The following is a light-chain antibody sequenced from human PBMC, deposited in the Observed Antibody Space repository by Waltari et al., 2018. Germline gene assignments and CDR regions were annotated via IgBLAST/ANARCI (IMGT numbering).Light chain of an antibody. CDR1: QSVSSN. CDR3: QQYNNWPRWT. Sequence: EIVMTQSPAPLSVSPGERATLSCRASQSVSSNLAWYQQKPGQAPRRLIYGASTRATGIPARCSGSGSGTEFTLTISSLQSEDFAVYYCQQYNNWPRWTFGQGTKVEIK. V-gene: IGKV3-15*01. J-gene: IGKJ1*01. CDR2: GAS.